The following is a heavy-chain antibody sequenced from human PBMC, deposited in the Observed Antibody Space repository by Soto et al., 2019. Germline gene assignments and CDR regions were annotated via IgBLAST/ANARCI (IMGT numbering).Heavy chain of an antibody. CDR2: ISTSGST. Sequence: QVQLQESGPGLVKPSETLSLTCTVSGGSISSYYWSWIRQPAGKGLEWIGRISTSGSTNYNPSLKWRVTMSVDTSKNQFSLKLSSVTAADTAVYYCARGNHYGSGSYYLDYWGQGTLVTVSS. CDR1: GGSISSYY. CDR3: ARGNHYGSGSYYLDY. V-gene: IGHV4-4*07. J-gene: IGHJ4*02. D-gene: IGHD3-10*01.